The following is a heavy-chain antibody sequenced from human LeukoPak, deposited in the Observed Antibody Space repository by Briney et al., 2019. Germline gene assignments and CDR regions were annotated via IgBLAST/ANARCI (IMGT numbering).Heavy chain of an antibody. CDR1: GFTFSSYG. J-gene: IGHJ4*02. V-gene: IGHV3-7*01. D-gene: IGHD3-22*01. Sequence: GGSLRLFCAASGFTFSSYGMHWVRQAPGKGLEWVANMKQDGSEKYYVDSVKGRFTISRDNAKNSLYLQMNSLRAEDTAVYYCARPYYYDSSGYYLYYFDYWGQGTLVTVSS. CDR2: MKQDGSEK. CDR3: ARPYYYDSSGYYLYYFDY.